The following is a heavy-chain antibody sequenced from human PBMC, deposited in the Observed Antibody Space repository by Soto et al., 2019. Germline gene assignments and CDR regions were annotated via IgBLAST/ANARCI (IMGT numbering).Heavy chain of an antibody. CDR3: ARRDYDILTGRLCWFDP. CDR2: IYYSGST. CDR1: GGSISSSSYY. J-gene: IGHJ5*02. Sequence: QLQLQESGPGLVKPSETLSLTCTVSGGSISSSSYYWGWIRQPPGKGLEWIGSIYYSGSTYYNPSLKSRVTISVDTSKNQFSLKLSSVTAADTAVYYCARRDYDILTGRLCWFDPWGQGTLVTVSS. D-gene: IGHD3-9*01. V-gene: IGHV4-39*01.